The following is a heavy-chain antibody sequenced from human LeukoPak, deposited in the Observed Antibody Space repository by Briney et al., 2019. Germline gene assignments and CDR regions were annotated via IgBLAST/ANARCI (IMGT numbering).Heavy chain of an antibody. J-gene: IGHJ5*02. CDR3: AREPRYCGGDCFSWFDP. CDR1: GFTVSSNY. CDR2: IYSGGST. D-gene: IGHD2-21*02. V-gene: IGHV3-53*01. Sequence: GGSLRLSCAVSGFTVSSNYMSWVRQAPGKGLEWVSVIYSGGSTYYADSVKGRFTISRHNSENTLYLQMNSLRADDTAVYYCAREPRYCGGDCFSWFDPWGQGTLVTVSS.